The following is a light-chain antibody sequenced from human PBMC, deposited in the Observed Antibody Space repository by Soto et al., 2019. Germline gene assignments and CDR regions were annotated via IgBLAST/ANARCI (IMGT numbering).Light chain of an antibody. J-gene: IGKJ2*01. CDR3: HQSSSTPPT. Sequence: DIQMTQSPTSLSASVGDRITITCRASQSISSYLNWYQQKPGNAPKLLIYAASSLQSGVPSRFSGSGSATDFTLTISSLQPEDFATYYCHQSSSTPPTFGQGTKLDIK. CDR2: AAS. CDR1: QSISSY. V-gene: IGKV1-39*01.